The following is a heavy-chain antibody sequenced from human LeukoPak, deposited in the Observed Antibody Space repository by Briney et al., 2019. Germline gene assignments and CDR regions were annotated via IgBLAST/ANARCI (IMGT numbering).Heavy chain of an antibody. D-gene: IGHD3-3*01. Sequence: ASVKVSCKASGYTFTSYGISWVRQAPRQGLEWMGWISAYNGNTNYAQKLQGRVTMTTDTSTSTAYMELRSLRSDDTAVYYCARGATYYDFWSGYYLYYFDYWGQGTLVTVSS. J-gene: IGHJ4*02. CDR3: ARGATYYDFWSGYYLYYFDY. V-gene: IGHV1-18*01. CDR1: GYTFTSYG. CDR2: ISAYNGNT.